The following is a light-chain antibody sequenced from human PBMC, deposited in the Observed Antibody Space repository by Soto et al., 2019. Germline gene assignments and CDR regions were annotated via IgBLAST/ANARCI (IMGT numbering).Light chain of an antibody. CDR2: AAS. V-gene: IGKV1-8*01. J-gene: IGKJ4*01. CDR3: QQYYIYPPT. Sequence: AILMTQSPSSFSASTGDRVTITRRASQSIGTYLAWYQQIPGRAPKLVLFAASTLQRGVPSRFSGSGSGTDFTLTISCLQSEDFATYYCQQYYIYPPTFGGGTKLEIK. CDR1: QSIGTY.